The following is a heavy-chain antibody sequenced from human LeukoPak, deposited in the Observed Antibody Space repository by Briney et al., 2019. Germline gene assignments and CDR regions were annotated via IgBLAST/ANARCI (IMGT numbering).Heavy chain of an antibody. CDR2: INGNSGDT. V-gene: IGHV1-2*02. CDR3: VRVAVTGIAYFQY. Sequence: RGASVKVSCKASGYTFTGYYLHWMRQAPGQGLXXXXXINGNSGDTNYAQKFQGRVTMTRDTSISTAYMDLIRLTSDDTAVYYCVRVAVTGIAYFQYWGQGTLVTVPS. D-gene: IGHD6-19*01. J-gene: IGHJ1*01. CDR1: GYTFTGYY.